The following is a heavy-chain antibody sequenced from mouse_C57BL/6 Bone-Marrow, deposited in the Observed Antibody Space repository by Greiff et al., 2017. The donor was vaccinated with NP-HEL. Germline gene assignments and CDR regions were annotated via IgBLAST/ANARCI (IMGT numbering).Heavy chain of an antibody. J-gene: IGHJ2*01. CDR3: TTYSWNYFDY. V-gene: IGHV14-4*01. Sequence: EVQLQQSGAELVRPGASVKLSCTASGFNIKDDYMHWVKQRPEQGLEWIGWIDPENGDTEYASKFQGKATITADTSSNTAYLQLSSLTSDDTAVYYCTTYSWNYFDYWGQGTTLTVSS. CDR2: IDPENGDT. CDR1: GFNIKDDY. D-gene: IGHD1-1*01.